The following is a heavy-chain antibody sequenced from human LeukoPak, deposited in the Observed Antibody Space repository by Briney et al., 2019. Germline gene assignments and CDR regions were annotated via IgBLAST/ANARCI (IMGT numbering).Heavy chain of an antibody. V-gene: IGHV1-69*13. CDR1: GGTFSSYA. CDR3: ARDSGYSYGVDY. J-gene: IGHJ4*02. D-gene: IGHD5-18*01. CDR2: IIPIFGTA. Sequence: SVKVSCKASGGTFSSYAISRVRQAPGQGLEWMGGIIPIFGTANYAQKFQGRVTITADESTSTAYMELSSLRSEDTAVYYCARDSGYSYGVDYWGQGTLVTVSS.